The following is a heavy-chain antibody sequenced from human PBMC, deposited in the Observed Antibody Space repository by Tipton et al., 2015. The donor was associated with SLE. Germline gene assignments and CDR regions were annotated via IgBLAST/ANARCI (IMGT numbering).Heavy chain of an antibody. Sequence: QLVQSGGGLVQPGGSLRLSCATSGFTVNYMTWVRQSPGKGLEWVAIIYSGGTTYYADSVKGRFTISRDNSKNTLYLQMNSLRPEDTAVYYCARDGAYCSSTSCPGPFYDYWGQGTLVTVSS. CDR1: GFTVNY. CDR2: IYSGGTT. V-gene: IGHV3-53*01. CDR3: ARDGAYCSSTSCPGPFYDY. J-gene: IGHJ4*02. D-gene: IGHD2-2*01.